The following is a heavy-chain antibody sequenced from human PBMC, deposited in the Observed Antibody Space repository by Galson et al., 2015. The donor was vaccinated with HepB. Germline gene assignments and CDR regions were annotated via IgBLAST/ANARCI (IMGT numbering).Heavy chain of an antibody. Sequence: ETLSLTCTVSGGSISSYYWTWIRQPPGKELEWIGYIYYGGSTNYNPSLKSRLTISVDTSKNQFSLKLRSVTAADTAVYYCARDKLGLGSSSYYYGMDVWGQGTTVTVSS. V-gene: IGHV4-59*01. CDR3: ARDKLGLGSSSYYYGMDV. J-gene: IGHJ6*02. CDR1: GGSISSYY. CDR2: IYYGGST. D-gene: IGHD6-13*01.